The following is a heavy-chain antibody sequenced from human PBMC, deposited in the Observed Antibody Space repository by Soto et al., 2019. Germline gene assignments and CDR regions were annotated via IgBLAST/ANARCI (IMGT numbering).Heavy chain of an antibody. CDR3: TTLWDGDYGGGYYYYYMDV. J-gene: IGHJ6*03. CDR1: GFTFSNAW. D-gene: IGHD4-17*01. V-gene: IGHV3-15*01. CDR2: IKSKTDGGTT. Sequence: EVQLVESGGGLVKPGGSLRLSCAASGFTFSNAWMSWVRQAPGKGLEWVGRIKSKTDGGTTDYAAPVKGRFTISRDDSKNTLYLQMNSLKTEDTAVYYCTTLWDGDYGGGYYYYYMDVWGKGTTVTVSS.